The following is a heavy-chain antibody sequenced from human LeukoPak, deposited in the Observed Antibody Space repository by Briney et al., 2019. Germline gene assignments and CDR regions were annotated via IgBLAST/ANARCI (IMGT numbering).Heavy chain of an antibody. Sequence: SVTLSLTCAVYGGSFSGYYWSWIRQPPGKGLEWIGEINHSGSTNYNPSLKSRVTISVDTSKNQFSLKLSSVTAADTAVYYCAKDTRGRYSGTYDGDAFDIWGQGTMVIVSS. J-gene: IGHJ3*02. CDR2: INHSGST. CDR1: GGSFSGYY. CDR3: AKDTRGRYSGTYDGDAFDI. V-gene: IGHV4-34*01. D-gene: IGHD1-26*01.